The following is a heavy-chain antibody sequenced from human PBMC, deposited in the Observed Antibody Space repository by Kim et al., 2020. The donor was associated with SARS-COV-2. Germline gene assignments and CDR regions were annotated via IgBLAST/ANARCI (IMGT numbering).Heavy chain of an antibody. Sequence: STNYSPALKSRVAISVDTSKNRFSLKLSAVTAADTAVYYCATYQGGGVDYWGQGTLVTVSS. CDR3: ATYQGGGVDY. V-gene: IGHV4-34*01. D-gene: IGHD3-16*01. CDR2: ST. J-gene: IGHJ4*02.